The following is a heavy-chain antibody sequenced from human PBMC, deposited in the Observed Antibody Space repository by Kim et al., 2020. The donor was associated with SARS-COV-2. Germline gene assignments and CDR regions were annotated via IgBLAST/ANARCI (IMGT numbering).Heavy chain of an antibody. V-gene: IGHV3-23*01. D-gene: IGHD2-21*02. CDR2: ISGSGGST. J-gene: IGHJ3*02. Sequence: GGSLRLSCAASGFTFSSYAMSWVRQAPGKGLEWVSAISGSGGSTYYADSVKGRFTISRDNSKNTLYLQMNSLRAEDTAVYYCAKDSHYSAPKIVVVTLDAFDIWGQGTMVTVSS. CDR3: AKDSHYSAPKIVVVTLDAFDI. CDR1: GFTFSSYA.